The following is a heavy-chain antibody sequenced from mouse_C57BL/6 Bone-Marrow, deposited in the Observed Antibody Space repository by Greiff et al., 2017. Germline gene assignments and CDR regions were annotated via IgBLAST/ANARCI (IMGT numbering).Heavy chain of an antibody. D-gene: IGHD2-5*01. Sequence: QVQLQQPGAELVKPGASVKMSCKASGYTFTSYWITWVKQRPGQGLEWIGDIYPGSGSTNYNEKFKSKAKLTVDTSSSAAYMQLSRLTSEDSAVYYCARPYYSNYWYFDVWGTGTTVTVSS. CDR2: IYPGSGST. V-gene: IGHV1-55*01. CDR3: ARPYYSNYWYFDV. J-gene: IGHJ1*03. CDR1: GYTFTSYW.